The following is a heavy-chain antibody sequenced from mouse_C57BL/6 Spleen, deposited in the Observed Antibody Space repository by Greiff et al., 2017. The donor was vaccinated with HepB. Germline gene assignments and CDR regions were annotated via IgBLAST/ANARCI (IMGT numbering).Heavy chain of an antibody. CDR1: GFTFSDAW. CDR3: TALRGLRAWFAY. Sequence: EVKLVESGGGLVQPGGSMKLSCAASGFTFSDAWMDWVRQSPEKGLEWVAEIRNKANNHATYYAESVKGRFTISRDDSKSSVYLQMNSLRAEDTGIYYCTALRGLRAWFAYWGQGTLVTVSA. V-gene: IGHV6-6*01. D-gene: IGHD2-4*01. J-gene: IGHJ3*01. CDR2: IRNKANNHAT.